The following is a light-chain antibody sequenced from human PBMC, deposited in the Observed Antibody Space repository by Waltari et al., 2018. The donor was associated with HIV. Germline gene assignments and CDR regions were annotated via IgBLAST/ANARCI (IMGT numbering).Light chain of an antibody. Sequence: DSPLTQAPSTLSVSIGDRVTSSCRASLGITNFLAWDHQKPGRAQNLLISKASILQSGVPSNLSGSGSGTHFTLTISGLRLNDFATYYCQQYSRFPVTFGQGTKL. CDR2: KAS. CDR3: QQYSRFPVT. J-gene: IGKJ2*01. V-gene: IGKV1-5*03. CDR1: LGITNF.